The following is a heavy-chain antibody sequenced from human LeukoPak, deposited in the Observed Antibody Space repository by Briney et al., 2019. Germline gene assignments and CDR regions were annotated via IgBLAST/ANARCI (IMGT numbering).Heavy chain of an antibody. V-gene: IGHV1-69*13. CDR2: IIPIFGTA. J-gene: IGHJ6*02. CDR3: ARYYDSSGYPSGSYGMDV. Sequence: SVKVSCTASGYTFTSYAMNWVRQAPGQGLEWMGGIIPIFGTANYAQKFQGRVTITADESTSTAYMELSSLRSEDTAVYYCARYYDSSGYPSGSYGMDVWGQGTTVTVSS. CDR1: GYTFTSYA. D-gene: IGHD3-22*01.